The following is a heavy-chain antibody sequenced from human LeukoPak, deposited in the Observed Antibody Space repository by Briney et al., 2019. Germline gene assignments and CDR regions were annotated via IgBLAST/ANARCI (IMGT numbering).Heavy chain of an antibody. V-gene: IGHV1-69*01. J-gene: IGHJ3*02. CDR1: GGTFSRYA. D-gene: IGHD3-10*01. CDR3: ARVPYNNAFDI. Sequence: KVSCKGSGGTFSRYAISWVRQGPGQGVEGIGRIISIFRTANYAHTFHRRVTITADESTSTAYMELSSLRSEDTAVYYCARVPYNNAFDIWGQGTMVTVSS. CDR2: IISIFRTA.